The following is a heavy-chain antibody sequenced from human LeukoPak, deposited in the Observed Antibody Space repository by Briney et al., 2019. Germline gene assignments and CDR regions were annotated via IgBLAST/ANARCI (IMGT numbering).Heavy chain of an antibody. CDR3: ARVLSSSGYSSSWFAYYYYYYMDV. CDR1: GGSISSSNW. D-gene: IGHD6-13*01. Sequence: SETLSLTCAVSGGSISSSNWWSWVRQPPGKGLEWIGEINHSGSTNYNPSLKSRVTISVDTSKNQFSLKLSSVTAADTAVYYCARVLSSSGYSSSWFAYYYYYYMDVWGKGTTVTVSS. CDR2: INHSGST. J-gene: IGHJ6*03. V-gene: IGHV4-4*02.